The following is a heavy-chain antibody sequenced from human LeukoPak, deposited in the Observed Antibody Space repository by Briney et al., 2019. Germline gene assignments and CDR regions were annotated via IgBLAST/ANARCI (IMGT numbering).Heavy chain of an antibody. D-gene: IGHD3-9*01. V-gene: IGHV1-69*05. CDR2: IIPIFATA. Sequence: SVKVSCTASGGTFSSYAISWVRQAPGQGLEWMGGIIPIFATANYAQKFQGRVTITTDESTSTAYMELSSLRSEDTAVYYCARGRPYYDILTGYYPILEDAFDIWGQGTMVTVSS. CDR1: GGTFSSYA. J-gene: IGHJ3*02. CDR3: ARGRPYYDILTGYYPILEDAFDI.